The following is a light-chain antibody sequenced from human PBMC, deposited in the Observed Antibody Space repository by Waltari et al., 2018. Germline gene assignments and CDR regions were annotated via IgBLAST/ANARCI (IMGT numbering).Light chain of an antibody. Sequence: NFLLTQPHSVSESPGKTVTTSCTRSSGSIATDYVPWYQQRPGSAPTTVIYEDDQRPSGVPDRFSGSIDSSSNSASLTISGLKTEDEADYYCHSYDSSPFWVFGGGTKLTVL. CDR1: SGSIATDY. V-gene: IGLV6-57*03. CDR3: HSYDSSPFWV. J-gene: IGLJ3*02. CDR2: EDD.